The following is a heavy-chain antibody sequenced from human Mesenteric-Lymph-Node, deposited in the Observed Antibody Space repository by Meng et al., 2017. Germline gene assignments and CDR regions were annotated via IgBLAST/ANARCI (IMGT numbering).Heavy chain of an antibody. J-gene: IGHJ4*02. CDR3: AKGGGGYDLSFDY. CDR1: GFTFSSYA. CDR2: ISGSGGST. V-gene: IGHV3-23*01. Sequence: GESLKISCAASGFTFSSYAMSWVRQAPGKGLEWVSAISGSGGSTYYADSVKGRFTISRDNSKNTLYLQMNSLRAEDTAVYYRAKGGGGYDLSFDYWGQGTLVTVSS. D-gene: IGHD5-12*01.